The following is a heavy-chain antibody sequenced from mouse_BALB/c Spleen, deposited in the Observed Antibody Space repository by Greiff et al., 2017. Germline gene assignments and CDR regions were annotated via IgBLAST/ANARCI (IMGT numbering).Heavy chain of an antibody. CDR2: IRLKSNNYAT. D-gene: IGHD3-3*01. J-gene: IGHJ3*01. Sequence: EVKLEESGGGLVQPGGSMKLSCVASGFTFRNYWMNWVRQSPEKGLEWVAEIRLKSNNYATHYAESVKGRFTISRDDSKSSVYLQMNNLRAEDTGIYYCTRGDEAYWGQGTLVTVSA. CDR1: GFTFRNYW. V-gene: IGHV6-6*02. CDR3: TRGDEAY.